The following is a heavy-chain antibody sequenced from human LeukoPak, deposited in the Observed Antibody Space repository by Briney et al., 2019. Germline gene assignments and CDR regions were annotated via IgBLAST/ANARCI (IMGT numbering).Heavy chain of an antibody. V-gene: IGHV3-7*01. Sequence: GGSLRLSCAASGFTFSSYSMSWVRQAPGKGLEWVAHIKQDGSEKYYVDSVKGRFTISRDNAKNSLYLQMNSLRAEDTAVYYCARAGPPHYDFWSGYYTGFDYWGQGTLVTVSS. CDR3: ARAGPPHYDFWSGYYTGFDY. J-gene: IGHJ4*02. CDR2: IKQDGSEK. D-gene: IGHD3-3*01. CDR1: GFTFSSYS.